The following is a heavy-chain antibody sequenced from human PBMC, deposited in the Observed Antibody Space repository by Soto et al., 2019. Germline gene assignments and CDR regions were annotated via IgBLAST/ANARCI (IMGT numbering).Heavy chain of an antibody. Sequence: GASVKVCCSPSGYTFTSDGISWLLESPGQGLEWMGWMNTRSGDTKYAHKFQGRVTMTRDASFTTAYMELRRLRSDDTAVYFCGRDSGGATPLDWFEPWGQGTLVTVSS. CDR3: GRDSGGATPLDWFEP. CDR1: GYTFTSDG. CDR2: MNTRSGDT. V-gene: IGHV1-2*07. J-gene: IGHJ5*02. D-gene: IGHD1-26*01.